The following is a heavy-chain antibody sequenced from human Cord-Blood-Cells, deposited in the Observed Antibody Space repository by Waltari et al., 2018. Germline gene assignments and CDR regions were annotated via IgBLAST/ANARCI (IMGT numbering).Heavy chain of an antibody. V-gene: IGHV1-69*12. CDR3: ARGGSNWAAFDY. CDR1: GCTVSGYS. CDR2: IIPIFGTA. J-gene: IGHJ4*02. D-gene: IGHD7-27*01. Sequence: QVQLVQSGAEVKKPGSAVQVSGRASGCTVSGYSIRWVGQAPGQGLEWMGGIIPIFGTANYAQKFQGRVTITADESTSTAYMELSSLRSEDTAVYYCARGGSNWAAFDYWGQGTLVTVSS.